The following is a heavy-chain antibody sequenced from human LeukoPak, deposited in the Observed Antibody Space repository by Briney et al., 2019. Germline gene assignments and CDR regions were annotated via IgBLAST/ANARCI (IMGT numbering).Heavy chain of an antibody. V-gene: IGHV4-59*08. J-gene: IGHJ4*02. D-gene: IGHD6-13*01. CDR1: GDSMNSDY. CDR3: ARHRAGGSRIDS. CDR2: IHYSGRT. Sequence: PSGTLSLTCTVSGDSMNSDYWSWTRQPPGTGLEWIGDIHYSGRTTYSPSLKSRLTISVDTSKNQFSLRLSSVTAADTAVYYCARHRAGGSRIDSWGQGTLVIVSS.